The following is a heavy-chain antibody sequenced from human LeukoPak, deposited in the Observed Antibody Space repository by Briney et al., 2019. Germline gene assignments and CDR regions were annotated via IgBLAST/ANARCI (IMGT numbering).Heavy chain of an antibody. Sequence: PSETLSLTCTVSGGSMSRYYWSWIRQPPGKGLEWIGCMYYSESTKYNPSLKSRVTISVDTSKNQFSLKLSSVTAADTAVYYCARSSTGSYFDYWGQGTLVTVSS. CDR1: GGSMSRYY. CDR2: MYYSEST. J-gene: IGHJ4*02. V-gene: IGHV4-59*01. D-gene: IGHD3-3*02. CDR3: ARSSTGSYFDY.